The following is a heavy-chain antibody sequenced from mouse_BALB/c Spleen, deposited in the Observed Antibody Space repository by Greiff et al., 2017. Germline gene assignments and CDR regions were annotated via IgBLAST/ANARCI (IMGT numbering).Heavy chain of an antibody. J-gene: IGHJ2*01. CDR1: GYTFTSYW. D-gene: IGHD1-2*01. CDR2: INPSTGYT. Sequence: VQLQQSGAELAKPGASVKMSCKASGYTFTSYWMHWVKQRPGQGLEWIGYINPSTGYTEYNQKFKDKATLTADKSSSTAYMQLSSLTSEDSAVYYCAILRLRRDYFDYWGQGTTLTVSS. CDR3: AILRLRRDYFDY. V-gene: IGHV1-7*01.